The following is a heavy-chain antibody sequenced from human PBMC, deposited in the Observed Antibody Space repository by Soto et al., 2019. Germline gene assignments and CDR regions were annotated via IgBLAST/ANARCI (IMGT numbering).Heavy chain of an antibody. Sequence: ASVKVSCKASGYTFTGYYMHWVRQAPGQGLEWMGWINPDSGGTNYAQKFQGRVTMTRDTSISTAYMELSRLRSDDTAVYYCARDITGTTNYYYGMDVWGQGTTVTVSS. V-gene: IGHV1-2*02. CDR3: ARDITGTTNYYYGMDV. CDR1: GYTFTGYY. CDR2: INPDSGGT. J-gene: IGHJ6*02. D-gene: IGHD1-7*01.